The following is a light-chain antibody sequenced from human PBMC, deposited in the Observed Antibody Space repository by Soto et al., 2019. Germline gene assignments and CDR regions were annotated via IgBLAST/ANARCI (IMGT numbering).Light chain of an antibody. J-gene: IGKJ4*01. V-gene: IGKV3-11*01. CDR1: QSVSSY. CDR3: QQRSNWLT. CDR2: DAS. Sequence: IVFTHLPATLSLSPGERATLSCRASQSVSSYLAWYQQKPGQAPRLLIYDASNRATGIPARFSGSGSGTDFTLTISSLEPEDFAVYYCQQRSNWLTFGGGTKVDIK.